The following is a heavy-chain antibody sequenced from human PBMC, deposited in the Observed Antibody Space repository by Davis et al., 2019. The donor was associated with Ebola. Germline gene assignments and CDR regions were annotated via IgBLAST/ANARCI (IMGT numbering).Heavy chain of an antibody. V-gene: IGHV3-53*01. J-gene: IGHJ5*02. D-gene: IGHD3-16*02. CDR2: IYSGGST. CDR1: GFTVRSNY. CDR3: ARTSTYYVWGSYRQNWFDP. Sequence: GGSLRLSCAASGFTVRSNYMSWVRQAPGKGLEWVSVIYSGGSTYYADSVKGRFTISRDTSTNTLYLQMNSLRAADTAVYYCARTSTYYVWGSYRQNWFDPWGQGTLVTVSS.